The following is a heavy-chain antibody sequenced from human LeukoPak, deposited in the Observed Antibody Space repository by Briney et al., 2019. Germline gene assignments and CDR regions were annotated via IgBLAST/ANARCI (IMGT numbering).Heavy chain of an antibody. J-gene: IGHJ3*02. Sequence: VSVTVSCKASGYTFTSYGISWVRQAPGQGLEWMGWISAYNGDTNYAQKLQGRVTMTTDTSTSTAYMELRSLRSDDTAVYYCARGAGDYYDSSGYNAFDIWGQGTMVTVSS. D-gene: IGHD3-22*01. V-gene: IGHV1-18*01. CDR2: ISAYNGDT. CDR1: GYTFTSYG. CDR3: ARGAGDYYDSSGYNAFDI.